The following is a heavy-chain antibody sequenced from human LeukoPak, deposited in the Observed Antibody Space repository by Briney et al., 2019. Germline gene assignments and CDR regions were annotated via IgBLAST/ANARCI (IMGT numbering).Heavy chain of an antibody. Sequence: VASVKVSCKASGGTFSSYAINWVRQATGQGLEWMGWMNPNSGNTGYAQKFQGRVTMTRNTSISTAYMELSSLRSEDTAVYYCARVESSGWYLVYYYYGMDVWGQGTTVTVSS. V-gene: IGHV1-8*02. J-gene: IGHJ6*02. CDR3: ARVESSGWYLVYYYYGMDV. CDR1: GGTFSSYA. CDR2: MNPNSGNT. D-gene: IGHD6-19*01.